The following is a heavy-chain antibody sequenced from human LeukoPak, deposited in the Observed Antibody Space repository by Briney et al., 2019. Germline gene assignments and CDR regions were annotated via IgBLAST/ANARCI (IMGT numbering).Heavy chain of an antibody. Sequence: QPGGSLRLSCAASGFPLSSYSINWVRQAPGKGLEWVSYISSSSSTIYYADSVKGRFTISRDNAKNSLYLQMNSLRDEDTAVYYCARETYSGSLNWFDPWGQGTLVTVSS. CDR1: GFPLSSYS. J-gene: IGHJ5*02. CDR2: ISSSSSTI. V-gene: IGHV3-48*02. CDR3: ARETYSGSLNWFDP. D-gene: IGHD1-26*01.